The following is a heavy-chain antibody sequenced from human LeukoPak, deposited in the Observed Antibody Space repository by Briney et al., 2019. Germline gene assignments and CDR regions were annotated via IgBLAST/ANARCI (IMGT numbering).Heavy chain of an antibody. CDR2: ISSSTTYT. J-gene: IGHJ4*02. CDR1: GFTFSDYY. Sequence: PGGSLRLSCAASGFTFSDYYMTWIRQAPGKGLEWVSYISSSTTYTNYADSVKGRFTISRDNAKNSLYLQMNSLRAEDTAVYYCARVGAFSGSYTDYWCQGPLVTVSA. V-gene: IGHV3-11*06. CDR3: ARVGAFSGSYTDY. D-gene: IGHD3-10*01.